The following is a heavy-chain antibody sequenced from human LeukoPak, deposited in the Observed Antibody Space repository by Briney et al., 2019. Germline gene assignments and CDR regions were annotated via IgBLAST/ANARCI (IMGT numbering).Heavy chain of an antibody. CDR2: ISAYNGNT. Sequence: GASVKVSCKASGYTFTSYAMNWVRQAPGQGLEWTGWISAYNGNTNYAQKLQGRVTMTTDTSTSTAYIELRSLRSDDTAVYYCARDSTGRGDYWGQGTLVTVSS. CDR1: GYTFTSYA. V-gene: IGHV1-18*01. CDR3: ARDSTGRGDY. J-gene: IGHJ4*02. D-gene: IGHD1-1*01.